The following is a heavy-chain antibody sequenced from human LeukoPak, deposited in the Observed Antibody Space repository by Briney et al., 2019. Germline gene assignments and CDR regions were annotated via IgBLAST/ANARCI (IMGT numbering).Heavy chain of an antibody. CDR2: IYYTGST. V-gene: IGHV4-59*01. Sequence: SETLSLTCTVSGGSISSYYWSWIRQPPEKGLEWIGYIYYTGSTTYNPSLKSRVTISVDTSKNQVSLRLFSVTAADTAVYYCARSYVFSDAFDIWGQGTMVTASS. D-gene: IGHD3-16*01. J-gene: IGHJ3*02. CDR1: GGSISSYY. CDR3: ARSYVFSDAFDI.